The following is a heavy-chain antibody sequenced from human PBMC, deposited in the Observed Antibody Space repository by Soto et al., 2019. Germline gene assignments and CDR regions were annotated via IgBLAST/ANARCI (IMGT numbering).Heavy chain of an antibody. CDR1: GGSISGSSCY. D-gene: IGHD5-12*01. CDR2: IYYSGST. J-gene: IGHJ4*02. V-gene: IGHV4-39*01. Sequence: SETLSLTCSVSGGSISGSSCYWGWIRQPPGKGLEWIGSIYYSGSTYYNPSLKSRVTISVDTSKNQFSLKLSSVTAADTAVYYCARHGRVATRERYYFDYWGQGTLVTVSS. CDR3: ARHGRVATRERYYFDY.